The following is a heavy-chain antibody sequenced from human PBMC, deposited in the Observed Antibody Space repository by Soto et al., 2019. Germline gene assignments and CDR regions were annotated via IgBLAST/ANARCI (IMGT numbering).Heavy chain of an antibody. CDR2: ISYDGSNK. D-gene: IGHD6-19*01. V-gene: IGHV3-30*18. CDR1: GFTFSSYG. CDR3: AKVIVSGWYLHGMDV. J-gene: IGHJ6*02. Sequence: GGSLRLSCAASGFTFSSYGMHWVRQAPGKGLEWVAVISYDGSNKYYADSVKGRFTISRDNSKNTLYLQMNSLRAEDTAVYYCAKVIVSGWYLHGMDVWGQGTTVTVSS.